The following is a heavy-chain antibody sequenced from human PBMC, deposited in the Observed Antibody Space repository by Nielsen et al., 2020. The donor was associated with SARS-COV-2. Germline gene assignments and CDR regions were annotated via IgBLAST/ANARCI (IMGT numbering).Heavy chain of an antibody. D-gene: IGHD6-13*01. CDR1: GFPFSSYE. Sequence: GESLKISCAASGFPFSSYEMNWVRQAPGKALEWVSYISSSSSTIYYADSVKGRFTISRDNAKNSLYLQMNSLRDEDTAVYYCATIAAAGTTYYYYGMDVWGQGTTVTVSS. V-gene: IGHV3-48*02. J-gene: IGHJ6*02. CDR3: ATIAAAGTTYYYYGMDV. CDR2: ISSSSSTI.